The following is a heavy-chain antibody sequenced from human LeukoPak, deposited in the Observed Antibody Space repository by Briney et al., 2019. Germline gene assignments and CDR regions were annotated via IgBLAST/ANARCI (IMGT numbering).Heavy chain of an antibody. Sequence: PSETLSLTCTVSGGSISSYYWSWLRQPPGKGLEWIGYIYYSGSTNYNPSLTSRVTISVDTSKNQFSLKLSSVTAADTAVYYCARGSSGYFDYWGQGTLVTVSS. J-gene: IGHJ4*02. CDR3: ARGSSGYFDY. D-gene: IGHD3-22*01. CDR1: GGSISSYY. CDR2: IYYSGST. V-gene: IGHV4-59*01.